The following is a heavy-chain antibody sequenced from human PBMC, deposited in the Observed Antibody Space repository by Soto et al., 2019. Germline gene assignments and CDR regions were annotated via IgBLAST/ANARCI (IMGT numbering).Heavy chain of an antibody. CDR3: ARDPPPPDY. Sequence: QVQLVQSGAEVKKPGASVKVSCKASGYTFASYAISWMRQAPGQGLAWMGWISAYNGNTNYAQKLQGRVTMTTATPTRTASMELRSLSSDDTAVYYCARDPPPPDYWGQGNLVTVSS. CDR1: GYTFASYA. J-gene: IGHJ4*02. CDR2: ISAYNGNT. V-gene: IGHV1-18*01.